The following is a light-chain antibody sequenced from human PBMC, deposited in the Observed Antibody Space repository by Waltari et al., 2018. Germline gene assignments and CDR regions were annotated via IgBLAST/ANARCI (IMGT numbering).Light chain of an antibody. Sequence: DIQMTQSPSTLSASVGDRVTITCRAGQSISSWLAWYQQKPGKAPQLLIYKASRLESGVPSRFSGSVSWTEFTLTISSLQPDDCATYYCQHQATFGQGTKVEIK. J-gene: IGKJ1*01. CDR2: KAS. V-gene: IGKV1-5*03. CDR1: QSISSW. CDR3: QHQAT.